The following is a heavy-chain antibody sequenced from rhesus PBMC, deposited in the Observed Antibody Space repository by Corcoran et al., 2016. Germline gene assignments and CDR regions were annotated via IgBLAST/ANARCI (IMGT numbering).Heavy chain of an antibody. Sequence: QVQLVQSGAEVKKPGASVKLSCKASGYTFTSYYINWVRQAPGPGLEWIGCINPSKGKTGSAQKFQGRVTMTRDTSTSTAEMELSSLRSEDTAVYYCTRYPYSGSWNFDYWGQGVLVTVSS. V-gene: IGHV1S9*01. J-gene: IGHJ4*01. D-gene: IGHD6-25*01. CDR3: TRYPYSGSWNFDY. CDR2: INPSKGKT. CDR1: GYTFTSYY.